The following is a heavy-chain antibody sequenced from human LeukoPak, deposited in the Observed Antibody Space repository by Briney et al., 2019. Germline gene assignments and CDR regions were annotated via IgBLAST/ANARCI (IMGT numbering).Heavy chain of an antibody. CDR3: VKDRWIDY. D-gene: IGHD5-24*01. CDR1: GFTFSAYT. J-gene: IGHJ4*02. Sequence: GGSLRLSCSVSGFTFSAYTMHWVRQAPGRGLQYVSSISSNGGKTYYADSVKGRFTISRHNSKNTLYLQMSSLRLEDTAVYYCVKDRWIDYWGQGVLVTVSS. V-gene: IGHV3-64D*09. CDR2: ISSNGGKT.